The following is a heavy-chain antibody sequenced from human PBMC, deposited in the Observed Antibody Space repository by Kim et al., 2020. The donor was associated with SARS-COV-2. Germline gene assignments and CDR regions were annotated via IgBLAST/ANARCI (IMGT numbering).Heavy chain of an antibody. CDR3: ASDVSYQRWAFDI. Sequence: YAQKYQGRVTITEDASTDTAYMELSSLRSENTAVYYCASDVSYQRWAFDIWGQGTMVTVSS. J-gene: IGHJ3*02. V-gene: IGHV1-24*01. D-gene: IGHD4-17*01.